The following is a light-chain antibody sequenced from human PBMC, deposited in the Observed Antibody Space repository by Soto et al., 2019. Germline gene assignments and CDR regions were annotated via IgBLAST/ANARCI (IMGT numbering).Light chain of an antibody. J-gene: IGKJ1*01. CDR2: DAS. Sequence: DIQMTQYPSTLSGSVGDRFIITCRASQTISSWLAWYQQKPGKAPKLLIYDASSLKSGVPSRFSGSGSGTEFTLTISSLQPDDFATYYCQHYNSYSEAFGQGTKVDI. V-gene: IGKV1-5*01. CDR1: QTISSW. CDR3: QHYNSYSEA.